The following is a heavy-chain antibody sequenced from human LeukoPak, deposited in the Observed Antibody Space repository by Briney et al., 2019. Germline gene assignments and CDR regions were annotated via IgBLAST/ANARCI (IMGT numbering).Heavy chain of an antibody. V-gene: IGHV3-74*01. CDR1: GFTFSSFW. D-gene: IGHD3-22*01. CDR2: IKSDGST. CDR3: ARAPSEIGGYYPEYFRH. J-gene: IGHJ1*01. Sequence: PGGSLRLSCAACGFTFSSFWMHWVRQAPGKGLVWVSRIKSDGSTNYADSVKGRFTISRDNAKNTVSLQMNSLRVEDTGVYYCARAPSEIGGYYPEYFRHWGQGTLVTVSS.